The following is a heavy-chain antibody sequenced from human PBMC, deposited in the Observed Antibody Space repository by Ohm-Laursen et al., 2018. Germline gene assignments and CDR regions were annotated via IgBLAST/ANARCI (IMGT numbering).Heavy chain of an antibody. Sequence: SLRLSCAASGFTFSSYAMSWVRQAPGKGLEWVANIKQDGSEKKYVDSVKGRFTISRDNAKNSLYLQMNSLRAEDTAMYYCARCKQPRDYYGMDVWGQGTTVTVSS. CDR1: GFTFSSYA. CDR2: IKQDGSEK. V-gene: IGHV3-7*03. CDR3: ARCKQPRDYYGMDV. D-gene: IGHD6-13*01. J-gene: IGHJ6*02.